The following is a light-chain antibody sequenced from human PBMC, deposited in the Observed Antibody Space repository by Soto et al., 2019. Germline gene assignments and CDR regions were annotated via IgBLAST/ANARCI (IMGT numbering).Light chain of an antibody. Sequence: DIQMTQSPSTLSAFVGDRVTITCRASQSISVWLAWYQQKPGKAPKLLMYKASSLESGVPSRFSGSGSGTEFTLTISSLQYDDFATYYCQQYDSYPWTFGQGTKVEIK. CDR2: KAS. CDR3: QQYDSYPWT. V-gene: IGKV1-5*03. CDR1: QSISVW. J-gene: IGKJ1*01.